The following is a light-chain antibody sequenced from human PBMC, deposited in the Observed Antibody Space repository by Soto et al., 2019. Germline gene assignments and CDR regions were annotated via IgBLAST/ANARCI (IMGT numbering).Light chain of an antibody. CDR1: QSVSNN. V-gene: IGKV3-20*01. CDR3: QQYGYSLT. J-gene: IGKJ1*01. CDR2: GSS. Sequence: VLTQSPATVSVSPGESATLSCRASQSVSNNLTWYQQNPGQAPRLLIYGSSSRATDIPDRFSGSGSGTDFTLTISTLEPVDFAIYYCQQYGYSLTFGQGTKVEIK.